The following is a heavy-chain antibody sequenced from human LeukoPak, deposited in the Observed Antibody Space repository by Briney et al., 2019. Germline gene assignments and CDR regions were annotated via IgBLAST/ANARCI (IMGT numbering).Heavy chain of an antibody. D-gene: IGHD3-10*01. CDR1: GGSISSSSYY. V-gene: IGHV4-39*01. J-gene: IGHJ6*03. CDR2: IYYSGST. CDR3: ARLWFGEWGQLNYYYYMDV. Sequence: SETLSLTCTVSGGSISSSSYYWGWIRQPPGKGLEWIGSIYYSGSTYYNPSLKSRVTISVDTSKNQFSLKLSSVTAADTAVYYCARLWFGEWGQLNYYYYMDVWGKGTTVTVSS.